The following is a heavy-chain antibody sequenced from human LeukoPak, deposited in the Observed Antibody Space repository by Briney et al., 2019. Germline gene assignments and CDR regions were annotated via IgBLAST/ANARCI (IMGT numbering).Heavy chain of an antibody. Sequence: ASVKVSCKASGYTFTGYYIHWVRQARGQGLEWMGWINPTSGGTNSAQKFQGRVTMTRDTSISTAYMELSRLRSDDTAVYFCARSEGTSWYNFDYWGQGTLVTVSS. CDR3: ARSEGTSWYNFDY. CDR2: INPTSGGT. V-gene: IGHV1-2*02. D-gene: IGHD6-13*01. CDR1: GYTFTGYY. J-gene: IGHJ4*02.